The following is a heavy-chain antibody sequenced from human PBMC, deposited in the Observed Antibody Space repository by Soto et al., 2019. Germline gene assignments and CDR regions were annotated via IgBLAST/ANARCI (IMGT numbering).Heavy chain of an antibody. CDR1: GYSFTSYW. Sequence: PGESLKISCKGSGYSFTSYWIGWVRQMPGKGLEWMGIFYPGDSDTRYSPSFQGQVTISADKSISAAYLQWSSLKASDTAMYYCARNPPARYYYDSSGYPFDYWGQGTLVTVSS. CDR3: ARNPPARYYYDSSGYPFDY. V-gene: IGHV5-51*01. J-gene: IGHJ4*02. D-gene: IGHD3-22*01. CDR2: FYPGDSDT.